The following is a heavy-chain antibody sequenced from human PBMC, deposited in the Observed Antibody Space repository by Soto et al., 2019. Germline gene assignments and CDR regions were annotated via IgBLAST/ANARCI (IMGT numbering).Heavy chain of an antibody. CDR3: ALKGLDSGSRDRWFDP. D-gene: IGHD3-10*01. CDR1: GFSLSTSGVG. Sequence: QITLKESGPTLVKPTQTLTLTCTFSGFSLSTSGVGVGWIRQPPGEAPEWLALLYWDDNKRYNPSLKNRLTITKDTSKNQVVLTVANMDPVDTATYYCALKGLDSGSRDRWFDPWGQGTLVTVSS. CDR2: LYWDDNK. V-gene: IGHV2-5*02. J-gene: IGHJ5*01.